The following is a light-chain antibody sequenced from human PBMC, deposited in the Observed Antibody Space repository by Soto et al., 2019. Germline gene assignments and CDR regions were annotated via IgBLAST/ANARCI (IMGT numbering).Light chain of an antibody. CDR3: QQFNSFPLT. V-gene: IGKV1-13*02. CDR1: QGIGNA. J-gene: IGKJ4*01. Sequence: QMTQSPSSLSASVGDRVTISCRASQGIGNALAWYQQKPGKAPKVLIYDASSLKSGVPSRFSGSGSGTDFTLTISSLQPEDFATYYCQQFNSFPLTFGGGTKVDIK. CDR2: DAS.